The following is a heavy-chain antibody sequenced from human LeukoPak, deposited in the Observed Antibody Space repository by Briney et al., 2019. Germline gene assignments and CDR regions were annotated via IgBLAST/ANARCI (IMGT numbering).Heavy chain of an antibody. D-gene: IGHD3-10*01. J-gene: IGHJ6*03. V-gene: IGHV3-7*01. CDR3: ARERGGSLWFGETYYYYYYMDV. CDR1: GFTFSSHS. CDR2: IKQDGSEK. Sequence: GGSLRLSCAGSGFTFSSHSMNWVRQAPGKGPEWVANIKQDGSEKYYVDSVKGRFTISRDNAKNSLYLQMNSLRAEDTAVYYCARERGGSLWFGETYYYYYYMDVWGKGTTVTISS.